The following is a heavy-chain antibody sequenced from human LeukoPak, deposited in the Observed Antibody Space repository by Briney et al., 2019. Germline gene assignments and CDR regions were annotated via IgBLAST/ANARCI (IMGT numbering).Heavy chain of an antibody. V-gene: IGHV3-7*05. CDR2: IKEDGSET. J-gene: IGHJ4*02. CDR3: ARDGHRSGESRYDY. Sequence: GGSLRLSCAASGFTLSTFWMTWVRQAPGKGLEWLANIKEDGSETYYVDSVKGRFTISRDNAKSSLYLQMNTLRFEDTAVCYCARDGHRSGESRYDYWCQGTLVTVSS. D-gene: IGHD2-15*01. CDR1: GFTLSTFW.